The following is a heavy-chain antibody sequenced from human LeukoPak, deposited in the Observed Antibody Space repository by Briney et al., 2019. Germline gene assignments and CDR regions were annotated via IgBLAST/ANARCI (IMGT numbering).Heavy chain of an antibody. CDR2: ISYDGSNK. CDR1: GFTFSSYA. J-gene: IGHJ4*02. V-gene: IGHV3-30-3*01. CDR3: ARDRY. Sequence: GGSLRLSCAASGFTFSSYAMHWVRQAPGKGLEWVAVISYDGSNKYYADSVKGRFTISRDNSKNTLYLQMNSLRAEDTAVYYCARDRYWGQGTLVTVPS.